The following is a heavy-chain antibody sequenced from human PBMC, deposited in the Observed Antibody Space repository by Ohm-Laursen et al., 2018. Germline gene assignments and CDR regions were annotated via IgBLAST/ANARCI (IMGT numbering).Heavy chain of an antibody. J-gene: IGHJ4*02. CDR3: VSITMIG. V-gene: IGHV3-9*01. CDR1: GFTFDDYA. D-gene: IGHD3-22*01. CDR2: ISWNSGSI. Sequence: SLRLSCAASGFTFDDYAMHWVRQAPGKGLEWVSGISWNSGSIGYEDSVKGRFTISRDNAKNSLYLQMNSLRAEDTALYYCVSITMIGWGQGTLVTVSS.